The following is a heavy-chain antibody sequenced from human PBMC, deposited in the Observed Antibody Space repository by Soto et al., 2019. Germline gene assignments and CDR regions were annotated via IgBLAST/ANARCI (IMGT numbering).Heavy chain of an antibody. D-gene: IGHD6-13*01. CDR2: MYYSETT. CDR3: ARANSSTWYKLEYKWFDP. V-gene: IGHV4-59*01. Sequence: SETLSLTCTVSGASINDFYWSWIRQTPGKGLEWVGFMYYSETTKYNPSLKGRVNMSLDTSKNQVSLHLKSVTAADTAVYYCARANSSTWYKLEYKWFDPWGQGTQATVSS. CDR1: GASINDFY. J-gene: IGHJ5*02.